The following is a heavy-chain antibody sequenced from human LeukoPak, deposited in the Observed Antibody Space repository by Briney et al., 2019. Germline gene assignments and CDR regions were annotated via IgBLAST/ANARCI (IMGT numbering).Heavy chain of an antibody. V-gene: IGHV3-23*01. CDR2: LVSGGAP. Sequence: GGSLRLSCAASGFTFSSYAMSWVRQAPGKGLEWVSALVSGGAPYYADSVKGRVTMSRDNSKNSLDLQMNSLRAEDTAVYYCARQLGSCTRGTCYFDSWGQGTLVTVSS. CDR3: ARQLGSCTRGTCYFDS. J-gene: IGHJ4*02. D-gene: IGHD2-8*01. CDR1: GFTFSSYA.